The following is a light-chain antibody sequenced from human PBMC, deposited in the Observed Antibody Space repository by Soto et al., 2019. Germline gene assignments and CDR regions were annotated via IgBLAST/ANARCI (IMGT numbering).Light chain of an antibody. V-gene: IGKV3-20*01. Sequence: EIVLTQSPGTLSLSPGERATLSCRASQSVSSSYLAWYQQKPGQAPRLLIYGASSRATGIPDRFSGSGSWTDFTLTISSLEPEDFAVYYCQQYGSSPPWTFGQGTKVEIK. J-gene: IGKJ1*01. CDR2: GAS. CDR1: QSVSSSY. CDR3: QQYGSSPPWT.